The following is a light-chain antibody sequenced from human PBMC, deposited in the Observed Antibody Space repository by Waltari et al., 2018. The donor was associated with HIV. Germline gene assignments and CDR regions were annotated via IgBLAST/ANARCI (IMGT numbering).Light chain of an antibody. CDR3: SSDTSSRGV. CDR2: DVN. V-gene: IGLV2-14*01. Sequence: QSALTQPASVSGSPGQSNTISCSGTSSDVGGHHYVSGYQQHPGKAPKLMIYDVNNLPSGVSSRFSGSKSGNTASLTISGLQAEDEADYYCSSDTSSRGVFGGGTKLTVL. CDR1: SSDVGGHHY. J-gene: IGLJ2*01.